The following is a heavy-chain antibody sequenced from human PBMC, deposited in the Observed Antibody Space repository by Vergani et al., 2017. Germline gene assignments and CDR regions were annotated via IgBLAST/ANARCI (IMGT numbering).Heavy chain of an antibody. CDR2: IKQDGSEK. D-gene: IGHD5-12*01. Sequence: EVQLVESGGGLVQPGGSLRLSCAASGFTFSSYWMSWVRQAPGKGLEWVANIKQDGSEKYYVDSVKGRFTISRDNAKNSLYLQMNSLRAEDTAVYYCARDFPGPGYSGYDWVSRFDYWGQGTLVTVSS. J-gene: IGHJ4*02. CDR1: GFTFSSYW. CDR3: ARDFPGPGYSGYDWVSRFDY. V-gene: IGHV3-7*01.